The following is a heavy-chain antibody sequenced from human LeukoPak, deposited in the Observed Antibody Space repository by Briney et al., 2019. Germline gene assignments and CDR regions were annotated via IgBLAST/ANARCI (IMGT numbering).Heavy chain of an antibody. CDR3: ARPGYSGYERGYFDY. CDR2: IHNSVT. V-gene: IGHV4-59*08. D-gene: IGHD5-12*01. CDR1: GGSISTYY. Sequence: PSETLSLTCTVSGGSISTYYWTWIRQPPGKGLEWIGYIHNSVTNSKPSLKSRVTISVDTSKNQSSLKLSSVTAADTAVYYCARPGYSGYERGYFDYWGQGTLVTVSS. J-gene: IGHJ4*02.